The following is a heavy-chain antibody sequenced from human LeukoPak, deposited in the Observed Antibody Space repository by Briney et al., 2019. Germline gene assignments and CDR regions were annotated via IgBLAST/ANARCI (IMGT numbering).Heavy chain of an antibody. CDR1: GYTFTGYY. V-gene: IGHV1-46*01. D-gene: IGHD6-19*01. Sequence: GASVKVSCKASGYTFTGYYMHWVRQAPGQGLEWMGIINPSGGSTSYAQKFQGRVTMTRDTSTSTVYMELSSLRSEDTAVYYCAILSGYSSLGIPSPFDYWGQGTLVTVPS. CDR3: AILSGYSSLGIPSPFDY. CDR2: INPSGGST. J-gene: IGHJ4*02.